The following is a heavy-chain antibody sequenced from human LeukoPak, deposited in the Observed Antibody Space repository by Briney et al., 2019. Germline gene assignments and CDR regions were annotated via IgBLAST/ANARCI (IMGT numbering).Heavy chain of an antibody. CDR2: IYSGGTT. V-gene: IGHV3-53*01. CDR1: GFTVSSNH. Sequence: PGGSLRLSCAASGFTVSSNHMSWVRQAPGKGLKWVSIIYSGGTTYYADSVKGRLTISRDNSKNTLYLQMNTLRAEDTAVYYCARDADYGGSPDAFDAWGRGTIVTVSS. CDR3: ARDADYGGSPDAFDA. D-gene: IGHD4-23*01. J-gene: IGHJ3*01.